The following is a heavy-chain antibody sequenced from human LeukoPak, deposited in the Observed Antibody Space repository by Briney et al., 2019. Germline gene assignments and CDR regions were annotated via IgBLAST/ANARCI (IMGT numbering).Heavy chain of an antibody. CDR1: GYTFTSHY. V-gene: IGHV1-18*04. Sequence: GASVKVSCKTSGYTFTSHYVSWVRQAPGQGLEWMGWISGYNGKTKYVQKFRGRITMTIDTSTSTAYMELRSLRSDDTAVYYCARGGGYNSRLFDYWGQGTLVTVSS. CDR2: ISGYNGKT. CDR3: ARGGGYNSRLFDY. D-gene: IGHD5-24*01. J-gene: IGHJ4*02.